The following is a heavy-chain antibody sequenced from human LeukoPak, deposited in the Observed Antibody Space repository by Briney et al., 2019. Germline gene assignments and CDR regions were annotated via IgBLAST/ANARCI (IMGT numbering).Heavy chain of an antibody. CDR1: GFTFSNYW. Sequence: GGSLRLSCAASGFTFSNYWMHWVRQAPGKELEWVSRINTDGSGTTYADSVKGRFTISRDNAKNTLYLQMNSLRAEDTAVYYCARRGYSGYDYGYWGQGTLVTVSS. J-gene: IGHJ4*02. CDR3: ARRGYSGYDYGY. V-gene: IGHV3-74*01. D-gene: IGHD5-12*01. CDR2: INTDGSGT.